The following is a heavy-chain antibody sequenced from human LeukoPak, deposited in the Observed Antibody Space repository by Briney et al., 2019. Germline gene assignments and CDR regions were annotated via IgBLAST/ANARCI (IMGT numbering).Heavy chain of an antibody. CDR1: GFTFSSYW. V-gene: IGHV3-7*01. CDR2: IRQDGSEK. Sequence: GGSLRLSCAASGFTFSSYWMSWVRQAPGKGLEWVANIRQDGSEKYYVDSAKGRFTISRDNAKNSLYLQMNSLRAEDTAVYYCARERNGYYYYMDVWGKGTTVTVSS. J-gene: IGHJ6*03. D-gene: IGHD2-8*01. CDR3: ARERNGYYYYMDV.